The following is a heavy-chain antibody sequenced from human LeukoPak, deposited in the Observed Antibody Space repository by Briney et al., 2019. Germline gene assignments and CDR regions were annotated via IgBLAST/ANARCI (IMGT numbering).Heavy chain of an antibody. Sequence: SVKVSCKASGGTFSSYAISWVRQAPGQGPEWMGGIIPIFGTANYAQKFQGRVTITTDESTSTAYMELSSLRSEDTAVYYCASMITFGGVIVDYYYYYYMDVWGKGTTVTVSS. CDR2: IIPIFGTA. J-gene: IGHJ6*03. CDR3: ASMITFGGVIVDYYYYYYMDV. V-gene: IGHV1-69*05. CDR1: GGTFSSYA. D-gene: IGHD3-16*02.